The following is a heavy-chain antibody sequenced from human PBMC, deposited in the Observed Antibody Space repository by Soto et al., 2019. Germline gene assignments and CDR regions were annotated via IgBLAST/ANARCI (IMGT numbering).Heavy chain of an antibody. V-gene: IGHV4-59*11. D-gene: IGHD2-15*01. CDR1: GGSISSHY. Sequence: QVQLQESGPGLVKPSETLSLTCTVSGGSISSHYWSWIRQPPGKGLEWIGSLYYSGSTDYNPSLRSRVTISVDTSKPQFSLKLSSVTAADTAVYFCARGSGCSGGGCYYGLDVWGQGTTVTVSS. CDR3: ARGSGCSGGGCYYGLDV. J-gene: IGHJ6*02. CDR2: LYYSGST.